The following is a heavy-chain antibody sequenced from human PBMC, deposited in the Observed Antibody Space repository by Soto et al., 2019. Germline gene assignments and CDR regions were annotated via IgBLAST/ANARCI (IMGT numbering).Heavy chain of an antibody. Sequence: SGPTLVNPTQTLTLTCTFSGFSLTTSGMCVSWIRQPPGKALEWLALIDWADDKYYSTSLKTRLTISKDTSKNQVVLTMTNVDPVDTATYYCARTGWYYSTGGDAFDIWGQGTMVTVSS. D-gene: IGHD3-10*01. CDR1: GFSLTTSGMC. CDR3: ARTGWYYSTGGDAFDI. CDR2: IDWADDK. V-gene: IGHV2-70*01. J-gene: IGHJ3*02.